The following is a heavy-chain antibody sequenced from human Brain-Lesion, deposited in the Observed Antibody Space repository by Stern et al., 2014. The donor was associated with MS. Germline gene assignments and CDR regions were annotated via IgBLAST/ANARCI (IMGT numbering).Heavy chain of an antibody. D-gene: IGHD4-17*01. J-gene: IGHJ4*02. V-gene: IGHV1-45*02. CDR3: AEGGSYGFVY. Sequence: QVQLGQSGAEVKQTGSSVKVSCQASGNTFTNRYLHWVRQAPGQALEWMGWITPFTGNTNYAQNFQDRVTITMDRSMSTAYMDLSSLRSDDTAIYFCAEGGSYGFVYWVQGTLVTVSS. CDR2: ITPFTGNT. CDR1: GNTFTNRY.